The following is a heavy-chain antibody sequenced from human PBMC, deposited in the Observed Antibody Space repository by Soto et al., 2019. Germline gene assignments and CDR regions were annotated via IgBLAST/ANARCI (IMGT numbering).Heavy chain of an antibody. V-gene: IGHV3-7*01. CDR1: GFTFSSYW. J-gene: IGHJ4*02. Sequence: GGSLRLSCAASGFTFSSYWMSWVRQAPGKGLEWVANIKQDGSEKYYVDSVKGQFTISRDNAKNSLYLQMNSLRAEDTAVYYCARDHPDGLYDYVWGSYRYNDYWGQGTLVTVSS. CDR3: ARDHPDGLYDYVWGSYRYNDY. CDR2: IKQDGSEK. D-gene: IGHD3-16*02.